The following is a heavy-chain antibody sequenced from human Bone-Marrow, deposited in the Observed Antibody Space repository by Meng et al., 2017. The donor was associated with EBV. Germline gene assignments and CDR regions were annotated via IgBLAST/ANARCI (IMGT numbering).Heavy chain of an antibody. CDR3: ARDGGRRLDY. D-gene: IGHD3-16*01. J-gene: IGHJ4*02. CDR1: GYTFTSYA. CDR2: INTKTGKP. V-gene: IGHV7-4-1*02. Sequence: QVQLVQSGAEVKKPGASVKVSCKASGYTFTSYAMNWVRQAPGQGLEWMGWINTKTGKPTYAPGFTGRFVFSLDTSDSTTYLQISSLKTEDSAVYYCARDGGRRLDYWGQGTLVTVSS.